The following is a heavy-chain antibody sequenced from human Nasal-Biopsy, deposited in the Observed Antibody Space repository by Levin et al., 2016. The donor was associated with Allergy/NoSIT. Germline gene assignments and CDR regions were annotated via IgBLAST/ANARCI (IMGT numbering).Heavy chain of an antibody. D-gene: IGHD6-19*01. Sequence: SETLSLTCAISGDSVSSNSAVWNWIRQSPSRGFEWLGRTYYRSKWYTDYAVSVKSRVTFNTDTSKNQFSLHLNSVTPEDTAVYYCTRESSAGWVDYWGQGILVTVSS. V-gene: IGHV6-1*01. CDR1: GDSVSSNSAV. CDR2: TYYRSKWYT. CDR3: TRESSAGWVDY. J-gene: IGHJ4*02.